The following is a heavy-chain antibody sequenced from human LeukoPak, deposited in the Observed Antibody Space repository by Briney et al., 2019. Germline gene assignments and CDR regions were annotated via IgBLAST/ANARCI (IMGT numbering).Heavy chain of an antibody. V-gene: IGHV3-48*01. CDR3: ARDLATYYDFWSGYYVY. Sequence: GGSLRLSCAASGITFSSYSMNWVRQAPGKGLEWVSYISSSSSTIYYADSVKGRFTISRDNAKNSLYLQMNSLRAEDTAVYYCARDLATYYDFWSGYYVYWGQGTLVTVSS. CDR1: GITFSSYS. J-gene: IGHJ4*02. CDR2: ISSSSSTI. D-gene: IGHD3-3*01.